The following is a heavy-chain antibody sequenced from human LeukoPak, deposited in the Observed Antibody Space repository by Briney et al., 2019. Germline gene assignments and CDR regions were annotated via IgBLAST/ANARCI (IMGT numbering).Heavy chain of an antibody. J-gene: IGHJ4*02. CDR2: ISWNSGSL. Sequence: GRSLRLSCAASGFTFDDYAMHWVRQAPGKGLEWVSGISWNSGSLGYVDSVKGRFTISRDNARNSLFLQMNSLRAEDTALYYCVKGRTIPATYFDYWGQGTLVTVSS. CDR1: GFTFDDYA. V-gene: IGHV3-9*01. D-gene: IGHD2-2*01. CDR3: VKGRTIPATYFDY.